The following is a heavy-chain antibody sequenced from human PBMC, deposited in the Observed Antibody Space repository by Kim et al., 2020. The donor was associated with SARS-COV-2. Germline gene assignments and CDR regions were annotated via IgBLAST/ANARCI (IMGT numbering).Heavy chain of an antibody. V-gene: IGHV3-15*01. CDR3: TLGDCSGGSCYGNY. J-gene: IGHJ4*02. D-gene: IGHD2-15*01. Sequence: GGSLRLSCAASGFTFSNAWMSWVRQAPGKGLEWVGRIKSKTDGGTTDYAATVKGRFTISRDDSKNTLYLQMNSLKTEDTAVYYCTLGDCSGGSCYGNYWGQGTLVTVSS. CDR2: IKSKTDGGTT. CDR1: GFTFSNAW.